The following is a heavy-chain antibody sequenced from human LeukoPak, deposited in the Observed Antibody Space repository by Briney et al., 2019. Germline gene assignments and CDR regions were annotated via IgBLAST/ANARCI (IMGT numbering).Heavy chain of an antibody. CDR3: AKETKVGENLYYFDY. Sequence: HSGRSLRLSCVASGFKFNDYAMHWVRQAPGKGLEWVSGLSWHSGSIGYADSVKGRFIISRDNAKNSPYLEMNSLRPEDSALYYCAKETKVGENLYYFDYWGRGTLVTVSS. CDR1: GFKFNDYA. CDR2: LSWHSGSI. V-gene: IGHV3-9*01. D-gene: IGHD1-26*01. J-gene: IGHJ4*02.